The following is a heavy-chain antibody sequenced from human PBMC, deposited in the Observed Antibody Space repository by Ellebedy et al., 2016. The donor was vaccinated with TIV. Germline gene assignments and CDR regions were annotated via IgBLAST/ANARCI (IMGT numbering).Heavy chain of an antibody. V-gene: IGHV3-23*01. J-gene: IGHJ4*02. CDR3: ARDLGSVSWPILDY. Sequence: LGGSLRLSCTASGFTFSAYTLNWVRQAPGKGLEWVSTFHHTGATFYADSVRGRFTISRDNSKNTVHLQMNNLRADDTAKYYCARDLGSVSWPILDYWGQGTLVTVSS. CDR1: GFTFSAYT. D-gene: IGHD2-2*01. CDR2: FHHTGAT.